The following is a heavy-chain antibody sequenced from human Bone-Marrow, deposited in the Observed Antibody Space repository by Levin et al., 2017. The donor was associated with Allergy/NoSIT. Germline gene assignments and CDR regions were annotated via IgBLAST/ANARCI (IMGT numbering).Heavy chain of an antibody. V-gene: IGHV4-59*01. CDR1: GGSISSYY. J-gene: IGHJ3*02. Sequence: SETLSLTCTVSGGSISSYYWSWIRQPPGKGLEWIGYIYYSGSTNYNPSLKSRVTISVDTSKNQFSLKLSSVTAADTAVYYCARDRYSSSWVPDAFDIWGQGTMVTVSS. D-gene: IGHD6-13*01. CDR2: IYYSGST. CDR3: ARDRYSSSWVPDAFDI.